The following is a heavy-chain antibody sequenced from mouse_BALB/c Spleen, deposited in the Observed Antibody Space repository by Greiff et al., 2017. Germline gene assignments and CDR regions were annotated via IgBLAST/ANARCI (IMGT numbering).Heavy chain of an antibody. Sequence: EVQLVESGGGLVQPGGSRKLSCAASGFTFSDYGMAWVRQAPGKGPEWVAFISNLAYSIYYADTVTGRFTISRENAKNTLYLEMSSLRSEDTAMYYCARGKDWFAYWGQGTLVTVSA. J-gene: IGHJ3*01. CDR1: GFTFSDYG. CDR2: ISNLAYSI. CDR3: ARGKDWFAY. V-gene: IGHV5-15*02.